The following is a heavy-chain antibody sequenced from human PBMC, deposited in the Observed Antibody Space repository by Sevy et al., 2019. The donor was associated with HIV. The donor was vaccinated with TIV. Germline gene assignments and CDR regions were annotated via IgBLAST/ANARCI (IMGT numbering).Heavy chain of an antibody. CDR2: IYYSGST. CDR3: GRDRAYYYYGMDV. V-gene: IGHV4-39*01. CDR1: GGSISSSSYY. Sequence: SETLSLTCTVSGGSISSSSYYWGWIRQPPGKGLEWIGSIYYSGSTYYNPSLKSRVTISVDTSKNQFSLKLSSVTAADTAVYYCGRDRAYYYYGMDVWGQGTTVTVSS. J-gene: IGHJ6*02.